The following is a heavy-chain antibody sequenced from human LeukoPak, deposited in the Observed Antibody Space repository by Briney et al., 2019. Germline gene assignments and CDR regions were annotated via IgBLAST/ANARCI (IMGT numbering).Heavy chain of an antibody. D-gene: IGHD4-17*01. CDR3: ARLATYGDYSD. V-gene: IGHV4-59*08. CDR2: IYYRGST. Sequence: SETLSLTCTVSGGSISDYYWSWTRQPPGKGPEWIGYIYYRGSTNYNPSLKSRVSMSIDTSKSQFSLRLSSVTAADTAVYYCARLATYGDYSDWGQGTLVTVSS. J-gene: IGHJ4*02. CDR1: GGSISDYY.